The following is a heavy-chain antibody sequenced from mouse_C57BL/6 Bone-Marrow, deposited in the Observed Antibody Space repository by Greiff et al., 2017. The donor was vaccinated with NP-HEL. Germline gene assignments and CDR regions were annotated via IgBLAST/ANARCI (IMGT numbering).Heavy chain of an antibody. CDR1: GYSFTGYF. CDR2: INPYNGDT. CDR3: ARRDGYVPFAY. J-gene: IGHJ3*01. Sequence: VQLQQSGPELVKPGDSVKISCKASGYSFTGYFMNWVMQSHGKSLEWIGRINPYNGDTFYNQKFKGKATLTVDKSSSTAHMELRSLTSEDSAVYYCARRDGYVPFAYWGQGTLVTVSA. D-gene: IGHD2-2*01. V-gene: IGHV1-20*01.